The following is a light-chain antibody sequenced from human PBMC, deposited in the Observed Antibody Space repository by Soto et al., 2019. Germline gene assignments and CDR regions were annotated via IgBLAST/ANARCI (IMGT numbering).Light chain of an antibody. J-gene: IGLJ2*01. CDR1: INDVGTYNY. Sequence: QSALTQPPSASGSPGQSVTISCTGTINDVGTYNYVSWYQQHPGKAPKLMIYEVNDRPSGVPNRFSGSKSGNTASLTVSGLQVEDEADYYCSSYAGSNNYVVFGGGTKLTVL. CDR2: EVN. CDR3: SSYAGSNNYVV. V-gene: IGLV2-8*01.